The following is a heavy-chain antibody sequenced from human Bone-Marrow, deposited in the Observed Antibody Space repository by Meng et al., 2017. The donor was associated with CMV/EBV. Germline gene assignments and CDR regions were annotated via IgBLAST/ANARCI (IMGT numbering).Heavy chain of an antibody. CDR2: IRHDGSNK. D-gene: IGHD3-16*01. J-gene: IGHJ4*02. CDR3: AKDQLLFGGPNAYFDD. V-gene: IGHV3-30*02. CDR1: GFTFDTYG. Sequence: GGSLRLSCAASGFTFDTYGMHWVRQAPGKGLEWVAFIRHDGSNKFYGDSMKGRFTISRDNSKNTLYLQMNSLRAEETAIYYCAKDQLLFGGPNAYFDDRGQGTLVTVSS.